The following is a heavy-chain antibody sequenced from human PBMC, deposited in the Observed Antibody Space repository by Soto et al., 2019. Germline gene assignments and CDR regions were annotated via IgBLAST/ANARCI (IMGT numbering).Heavy chain of an antibody. Sequence: QVQLVQSGAEVKKPGSSVKVSCQTSGGSFGIYPISWVRQAPGQGLEWVGRVIPILNVANYTQKLHGSLTLTADTSTTTADMELSSLTSEDTAVYYCARESTSGLDYWGQGTLVTVSS. J-gene: IGHJ4*02. V-gene: IGHV1-69*04. D-gene: IGHD2-2*01. CDR3: ARESTSGLDY. CDR2: VIPILNVA. CDR1: GGSFGIYP.